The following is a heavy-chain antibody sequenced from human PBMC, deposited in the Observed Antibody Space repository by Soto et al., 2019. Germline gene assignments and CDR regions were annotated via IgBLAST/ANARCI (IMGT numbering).Heavy chain of an antibody. V-gene: IGHV1-3*01. CDR1: GYTFTTYA. J-gene: IGHJ4*02. D-gene: IGHD1-1*01. Sequence: ASVKVSCKASGYTFTTYAMHWVRQAPGQTLEWMGWINAGNGNPKYSQKFQGRATITADTSASTAYMELSSLSSEDTAVYYCLLERDGKDYWGQGTLVTVSS. CDR2: INAGNGNP. CDR3: LLERDGKDY.